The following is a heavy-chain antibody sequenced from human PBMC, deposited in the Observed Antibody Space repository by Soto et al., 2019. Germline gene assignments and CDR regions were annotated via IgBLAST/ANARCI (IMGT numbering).Heavy chain of an antibody. Sequence: GGSLRLSCAASGFTFSSYWMSWVRQAPGKGLEWVANIKQDGSEKYYVDSVKGRFTISRDNAKNSLYLQMNSLRAEDTAVYYCARDARLLWFGESPSWFDPWGQGTLVTVSS. CDR2: IKQDGSEK. V-gene: IGHV3-7*04. CDR1: GFTFSSYW. D-gene: IGHD3-10*01. J-gene: IGHJ5*02. CDR3: ARDARLLWFGESPSWFDP.